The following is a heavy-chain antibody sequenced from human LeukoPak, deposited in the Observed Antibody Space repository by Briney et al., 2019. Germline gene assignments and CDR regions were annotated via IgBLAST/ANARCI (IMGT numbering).Heavy chain of an antibody. D-gene: IGHD7-27*01. J-gene: IGHJ4*02. V-gene: IGHV4-59*08. CDR3: ARQPTLTGEFYFGY. Sequence: SETLSLTCTVSGGSISSYYWSWIRQPPGKGLEWIGYIYYSGSTNYNPSLKSRVTISVDTSKNQFSLKLSSVTAADTAVYYCARQPTLTGEFYFGYWGQGTLVTVSS. CDR1: GGSISSYY. CDR2: IYYSGST.